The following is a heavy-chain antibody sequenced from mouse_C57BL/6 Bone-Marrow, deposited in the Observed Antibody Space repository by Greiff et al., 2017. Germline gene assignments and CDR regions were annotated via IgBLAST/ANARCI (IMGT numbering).Heavy chain of an antibody. CDR2: IDPEDGET. V-gene: IGHV14-2*01. CDR1: GFNIKDYY. CDR3: ARSPFYYYGRGGDY. J-gene: IGHJ4*01. D-gene: IGHD1-1*01. Sequence: EVQLQQSGAELVKPGASVKLSCTASGFNIKDYYMHWVKQRTEQGLEWIGRIDPEDGETKYAPKFPGKATITADTSSNTAYLQLSSLTSEDTAVYYCARSPFYYYGRGGDYWGQGTSVTVSS.